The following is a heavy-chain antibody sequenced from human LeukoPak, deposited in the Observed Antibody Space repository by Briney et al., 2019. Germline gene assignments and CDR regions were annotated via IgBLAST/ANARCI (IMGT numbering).Heavy chain of an antibody. CDR1: GGSISSYY. CDR3: ARELVVVPNWFDP. CDR2: IYGSGST. V-gene: IGHV4-4*07. Sequence: PSETLSLTCTVSGGSISSYYWSWIRQPAGKGLEWIGRIYGSGSTNYNPSLKSRVTMSVDTSKNQFSLKLTSVTAADTAVYFCARELVVVPNWFDPWGQGTLVTASS. J-gene: IGHJ5*02. D-gene: IGHD2-2*01.